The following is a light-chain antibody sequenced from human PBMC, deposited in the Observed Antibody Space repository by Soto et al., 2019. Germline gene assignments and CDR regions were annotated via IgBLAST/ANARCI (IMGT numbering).Light chain of an antibody. J-gene: IGKJ5*01. CDR2: AAS. CDR1: QSISSY. CDR3: QQSYNPPFT. V-gene: IGKV1-39*01. Sequence: DIQMTQSPSSLSASVGDRVTITCRASQSISSYLNWYQQKPGKAPKLLIYAASSLQSGVPSRFSGGGSGTDFTLTITSLRPEDVVTYWCQQSYNPPFTFGQGTRLEIK.